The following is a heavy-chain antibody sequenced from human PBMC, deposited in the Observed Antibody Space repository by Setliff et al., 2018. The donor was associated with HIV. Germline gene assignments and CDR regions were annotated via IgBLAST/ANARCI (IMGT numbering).Heavy chain of an antibody. D-gene: IGHD5-18*01. J-gene: IGHJ4*02. CDR1: GFTFSSYS. V-gene: IGHV3-21*01. CDR2: ISPSGTYI. Sequence: PGGSLRLSCAASGFTFSSYSMNWVRQAPGKGLEWVSFISPSGTYIHYADSLKGRFTISRDNAKNSLYLHMSSLRTEDTAVYYCARDTERLGRLWPDYWGQGTLVTVSS. CDR3: ARDTERLGRLWPDY.